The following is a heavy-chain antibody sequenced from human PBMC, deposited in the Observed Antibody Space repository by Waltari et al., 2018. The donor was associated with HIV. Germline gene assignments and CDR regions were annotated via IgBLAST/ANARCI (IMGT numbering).Heavy chain of an antibody. CDR2: IWYDGSNK. D-gene: IGHD6-19*01. V-gene: IGHV3-33*01. Sequence: QVQLVESGGGVVQYGRSLRLSCVASGFTFSSCGIHWVRQAPGKGLEWVAVIWYDGSNKYYADSVKGRFSISRDNSKNTVYLQMNSLRAEDTAEYYCARDSITVSGTFDYWGQGTLVTVSS. CDR3: ARDSITVSGTFDY. CDR1: GFTFSSCG. J-gene: IGHJ4*02.